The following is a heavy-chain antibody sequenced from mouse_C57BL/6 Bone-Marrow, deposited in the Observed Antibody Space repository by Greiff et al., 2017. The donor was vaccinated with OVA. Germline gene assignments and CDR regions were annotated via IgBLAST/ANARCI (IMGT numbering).Heavy chain of an antibody. D-gene: IGHD2-3*01. CDR1: GYTFTSYW. CDR2: IDPSDSYT. Sequence: VQLQQPGAELVMPGASVKLSCKASGYTFTSYWMHWVKQRPGQGLEWIGEIDPSDSYTNYNQKFKGKSTLTVDKSSSTAYMQLSSLTSEDSAVYYGARPEGYYGFAYWGQGTLVTVSA. J-gene: IGHJ3*01. CDR3: ARPEGYYGFAY. V-gene: IGHV1-69*01.